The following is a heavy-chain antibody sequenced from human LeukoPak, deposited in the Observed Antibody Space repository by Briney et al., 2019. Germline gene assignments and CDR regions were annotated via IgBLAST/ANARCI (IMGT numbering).Heavy chain of an antibody. D-gene: IGHD6-13*01. CDR1: GFTFSSYS. J-gene: IGHJ1*01. Sequence: PGGSLRLSCAASGFTFSSYSMNWVRQAPGKGLEWVSYISSSSTIYYADSVKGRFTISRDNAKNSLYLQMNSLRAEDMALYYCAKAGRPGIAAAGTDWGQGTLVTVSS. CDR2: ISSSSTI. CDR3: AKAGRPGIAAAGTD. V-gene: IGHV3-48*01.